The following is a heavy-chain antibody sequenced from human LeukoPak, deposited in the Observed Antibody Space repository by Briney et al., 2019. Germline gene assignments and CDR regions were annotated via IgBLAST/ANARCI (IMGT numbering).Heavy chain of an antibody. D-gene: IGHD5-24*01. Sequence: PGRSLRLSCAASGFTFSSYAMHWVRQAPGKGLEWVAVISYDGSNKYYADSVKGRFTISRDNSKNTLYLQMNSLRAEDTAVYYCAREGWLQSVAYFDYWGQGTLVTVSS. CDR2: ISYDGSNK. J-gene: IGHJ4*02. CDR3: AREGWLQSVAYFDY. CDR1: GFTFSSYA. V-gene: IGHV3-30*04.